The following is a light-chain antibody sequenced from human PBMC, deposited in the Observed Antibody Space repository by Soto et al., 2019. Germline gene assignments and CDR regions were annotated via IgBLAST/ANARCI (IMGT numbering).Light chain of an antibody. J-gene: IGKJ1*01. V-gene: IGKV3-20*01. Sequence: EIVLTQSPGTLSLSPGERATLSCRASQSVSSSYLAWYQQKPGQAPRLLIYGAASSATGIPDRFSGSGAGTDFTPTISRLEPEDFAVYYCQQYGRTFGQGTKVEIK. CDR3: QQYGRT. CDR2: GAA. CDR1: QSVSSSY.